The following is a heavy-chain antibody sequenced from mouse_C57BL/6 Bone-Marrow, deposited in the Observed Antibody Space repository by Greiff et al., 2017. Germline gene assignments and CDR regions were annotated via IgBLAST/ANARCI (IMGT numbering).Heavy chain of an antibody. D-gene: IGHD1-1*01. J-gene: IGHJ2*01. V-gene: IGHV3-3*01. CDR2: TFYSGTT. CDR1: GFSINSDCY. CDR3: AGRYGGYYFDY. Sequence: EVKVEESGPSLVRPSQTLSLTCTVTGFSINSDCYWIWIRQFPGNKLEYIGYTFYSGTTYYNPSLESRTYITRDTSKNQFSLKLSSVTTEDTATYYCAGRYGGYYFDYWGQGTTLTVSS.